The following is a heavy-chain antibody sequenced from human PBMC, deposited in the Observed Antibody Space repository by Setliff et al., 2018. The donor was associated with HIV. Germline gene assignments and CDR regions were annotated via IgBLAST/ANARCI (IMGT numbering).Heavy chain of an antibody. D-gene: IGHD3-22*01. V-gene: IGHV3-21*04. CDR3: ASSRPPDDSSGYLDH. J-gene: IGHJ4*01. Sequence: GGSLRLSCAASGFIFDDYAMHWVRQVPGKGLEWVSFISSSSSYIYYADSVQGRFTISRDNAKNSLNLEMNSLRAEDTAIYYCASSRPPDDSSGYLDHWGQGTLVTVSS. CDR2: ISSSSSYI. CDR1: GFIFDDYA.